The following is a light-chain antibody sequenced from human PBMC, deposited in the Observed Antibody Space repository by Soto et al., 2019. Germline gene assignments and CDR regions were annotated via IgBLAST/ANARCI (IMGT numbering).Light chain of an antibody. CDR2: DAS. J-gene: IGKJ4*01. CDR3: QQRSNWPPALS. CDR1: QSVNNF. V-gene: IGKV3-11*01. Sequence: EVVLTQSPATLSLSPGDRATLSCRASQSVNNFLAWYQQKPGQTPRLLIYDASKRATGIPGRFSGSGSGTDSTLTISSLEPEDFAVYYCQQRSNWPPALSFGGGTKVEI.